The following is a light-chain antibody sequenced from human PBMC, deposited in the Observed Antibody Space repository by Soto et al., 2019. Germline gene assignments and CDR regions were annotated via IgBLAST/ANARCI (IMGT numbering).Light chain of an antibody. Sequence: EILLTQSPATLSVSPGETATLSCRASQNVLSDLAWYQQKPGQAPRLLVYGATTRATDAPAKFRGSGSGTEFSLTIGSLRSEDFATYYCQQYRSWPRTFGQGTKVDIK. CDR2: GAT. CDR3: QQYRSWPRT. CDR1: QNVLSD. V-gene: IGKV3-15*01. J-gene: IGKJ1*01.